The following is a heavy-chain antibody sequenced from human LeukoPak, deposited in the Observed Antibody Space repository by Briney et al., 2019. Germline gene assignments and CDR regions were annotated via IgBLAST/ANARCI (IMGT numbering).Heavy chain of an antibody. D-gene: IGHD3-22*01. CDR3: ARDRSITMIVVVTDGMDV. V-gene: IGHV1-2*02. J-gene: IGHJ6*02. CDR2: INPNSGGT. CDR1: GYTFTGYY. Sequence: ASVKVSCKASGYTFTGYYMHWVRQAPGQELEWRGWINPNSGGTNYAQKFQGRVTMTRDTSISTAYMELSRLRSDDTAVYYCARDRSITMIVVVTDGMDVWGQGTTVTVSS.